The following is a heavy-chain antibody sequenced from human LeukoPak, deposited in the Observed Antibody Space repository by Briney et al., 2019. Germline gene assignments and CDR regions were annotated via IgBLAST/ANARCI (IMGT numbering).Heavy chain of an antibody. CDR3: AKETRGYSYGDLEY. V-gene: IGHV3-23*01. J-gene: IGHJ4*02. Sequence: GGSLRLSCAASGFTFSSYAMSWVRQAPGEGLEWVSAISGSGGSTSYADSVKGRFTISRDNSKNTLYLQMNSLRAEDTAVYYCAKETRGYSYGDLEYWGQGTLVTVSS. CDR1: GFTFSSYA. D-gene: IGHD5-18*01. CDR2: ISGSGGST.